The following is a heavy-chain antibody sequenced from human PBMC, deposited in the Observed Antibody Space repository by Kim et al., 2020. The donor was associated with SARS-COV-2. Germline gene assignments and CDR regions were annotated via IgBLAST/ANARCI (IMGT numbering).Heavy chain of an antibody. J-gene: IGHJ5*02. CDR1: GYTFTSYD. CDR2: MNPNSGNT. V-gene: IGHV1-8*01. Sequence: ASVKVSCKASGYTFTSYDINWVRQATGQGLEWMGWMNPNSGNTGYAQKFQGRVTMTRNTSISTAYMELSSLRSEDTAVYYCAREGAGGLNYYDSNQLLRGDWFDPWGQGTLVTVSS. CDR3: AREGAGGLNYYDSNQLLRGDWFDP. D-gene: IGHD3-22*01.